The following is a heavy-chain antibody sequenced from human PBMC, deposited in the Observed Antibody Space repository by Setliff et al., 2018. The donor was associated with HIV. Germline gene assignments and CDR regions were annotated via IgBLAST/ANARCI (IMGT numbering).Heavy chain of an antibody. D-gene: IGHD2-15*01. CDR1: DSGTYY. V-gene: IGHV4-4*07. Sequence: SETLSLTCTVSDSGTYYWSWIRQPAGKGLEWIGRVSSRGDTNYNPSLKSRVTISVDTSKNQFSLKLGSVTAADTAVYYCARDPGIVPIGYFDLWGRGTLVTVSS. CDR3: ARDPGIVPIGYFDL. CDR2: VSSRGDT. J-gene: IGHJ2*01.